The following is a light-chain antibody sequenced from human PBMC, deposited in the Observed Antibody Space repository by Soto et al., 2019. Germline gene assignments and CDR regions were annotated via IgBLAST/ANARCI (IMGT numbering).Light chain of an antibody. Sequence: EIVLTQSPGTLSLSPGERATLSCRASPRVSSSDLAWYQQKPGQAPRLLIYGASSRATGIPDRFSGSGSGTDFSLAISRLEPEEFAVYYCQQYGSSPHTFGGGTTVEIK. CDR3: QQYGSSPHT. CDR2: GAS. J-gene: IGKJ4*01. CDR1: PRVSSSD. V-gene: IGKV3-20*01.